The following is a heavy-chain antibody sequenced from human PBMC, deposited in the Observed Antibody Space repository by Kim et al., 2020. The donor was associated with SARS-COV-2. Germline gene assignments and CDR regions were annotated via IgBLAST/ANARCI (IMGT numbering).Heavy chain of an antibody. J-gene: IGHJ5*02. D-gene: IGHD3-9*01. V-gene: IGHV3-23*01. CDR3: AKEEGDLTSRWIDP. Sequence: ADYLKGRFTMYRDNSKTTLYLQMNSLRAEETAVYYCAKEEGDLTSRWIDPWGQGTLVTVSS.